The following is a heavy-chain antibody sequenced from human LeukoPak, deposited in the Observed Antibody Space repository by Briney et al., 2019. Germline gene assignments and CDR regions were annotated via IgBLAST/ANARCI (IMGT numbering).Heavy chain of an antibody. CDR1: GFTFSSYE. D-gene: IGHD3-9*01. V-gene: IGHV3-21*01. J-gene: IGHJ4*02. Sequence: PGGSLRLSCAASGFTFSSYEMNWGRQSPGKGLEWVSSISSSSSYIYHADSVKGRFTISRDNAKNSLYLQMNSLRAEDTAVYYCARGDILTGYSWDYWGQGTLVTVSS. CDR3: ARGDILTGYSWDY. CDR2: ISSSSSYI.